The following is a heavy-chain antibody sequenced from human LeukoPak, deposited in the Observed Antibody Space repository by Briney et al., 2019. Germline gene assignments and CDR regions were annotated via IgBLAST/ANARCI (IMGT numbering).Heavy chain of an antibody. CDR1: GFIFSNAY. J-gene: IGHJ4*02. D-gene: IGHD1-26*01. Sequence: PGESLRLSCAASGFIFSNAYMSWVRQPPGKGLEWVGRIKSEIDGGTIDYAAPVKGRSTISRDDSKNTLYLQMNSLKTEDTAVYYCTTVGGSYYFCDYWGQGTLVTVSS. V-gene: IGHV3-15*01. CDR2: IKSEIDGGTI. CDR3: TTVGGSYYFCDY.